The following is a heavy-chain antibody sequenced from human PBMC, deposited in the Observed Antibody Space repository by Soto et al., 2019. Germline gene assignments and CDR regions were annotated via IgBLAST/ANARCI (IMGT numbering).Heavy chain of an antibody. CDR3: ARGGSNDWQVAFDI. J-gene: IGHJ3*02. Sequence: PETLSLTCVVSGGSFSTYHYSWIRQSPGRGLEWIGEINHSGNNNYSPSLKSRVTMSLDTSKNQFSLKLTSVTAADTAVYYCARGGSNDWQVAFDIWGQGTMVTVSS. CDR2: INHSGNN. D-gene: IGHD3-9*01. V-gene: IGHV4-34*01. CDR1: GGSFSTYH.